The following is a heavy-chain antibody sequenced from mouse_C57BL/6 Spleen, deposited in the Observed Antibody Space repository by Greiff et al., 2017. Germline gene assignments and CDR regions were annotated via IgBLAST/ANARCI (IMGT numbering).Heavy chain of an antibody. V-gene: IGHV5-17*01. CDR2: ISSGSSTI. J-gene: IGHJ4*01. CDR1: GFTFSDYG. CDR3: ARDGYYSYYYAMDY. Sequence: EVKLQESGGGLVKPGGSLKLSCAASGFTFSDYGMHWVRQAPEKGLEWVAYISSGSSTIYYADTVKGRFTISRDNAKNTLFLQMTSLRSEDTAIYYCARDGYYSYYYAMDYWGQGTSVTVSS. D-gene: IGHD2-3*01.